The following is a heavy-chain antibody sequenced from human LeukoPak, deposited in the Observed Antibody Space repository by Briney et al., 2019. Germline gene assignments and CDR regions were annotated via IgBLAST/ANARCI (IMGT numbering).Heavy chain of an antibody. CDR3: AGARPGMYRRYFDY. V-gene: IGHV4-34*01. Sequence: PSETLSLTCAVYGGSFSSYYWSWIRQPPGKGLEWIGEINHSGSTNYNPSLKSRVTISVDASKNQFSLKLSSVTAADTAVYYCAGARPGMYRRYFDYWGQGTLVTVSS. CDR2: INHSGST. D-gene: IGHD3-16*02. J-gene: IGHJ4*02. CDR1: GGSFSSYY.